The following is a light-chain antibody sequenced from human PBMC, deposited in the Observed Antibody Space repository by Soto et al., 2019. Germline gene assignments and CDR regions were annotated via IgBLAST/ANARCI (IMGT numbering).Light chain of an antibody. CDR3: QSYDSSLGEV. CDR1: SSNIGAGYD. Sequence: QSVLTQPPSVSGAPGQRVTISCTGSSSNIGAGYDVHWYQQLPGTAPKLLIYGNSNQPSGVPDRFSGSKSGTSASLAITGLQAEDEADYYCQSYDSSLGEVFGGGTKVTVL. J-gene: IGLJ2*01. V-gene: IGLV1-40*01. CDR2: GNS.